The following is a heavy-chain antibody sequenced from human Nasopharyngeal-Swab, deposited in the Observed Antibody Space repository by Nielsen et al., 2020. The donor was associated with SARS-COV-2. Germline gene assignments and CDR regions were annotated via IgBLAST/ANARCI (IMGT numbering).Heavy chain of an antibody. CDR3: ARNYYDSSGYFPMGL. D-gene: IGHD3-22*01. CDR2: ITSSSRYI. Sequence: GESLKISCAASGFTFSSYSMNWVRQTPGKGLAWVSSITSSSRYIYYADSVKGRFTISRDNGKNSLYPQMSSLRAEDTAVYYCARNYYDSSGYFPMGLWGQGTMVTVSS. V-gene: IGHV3-21*01. J-gene: IGHJ3*01. CDR1: GFTFSSYS.